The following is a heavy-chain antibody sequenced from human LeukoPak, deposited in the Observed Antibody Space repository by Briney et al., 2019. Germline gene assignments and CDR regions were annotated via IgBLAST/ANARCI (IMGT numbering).Heavy chain of an antibody. CDR1: GITFSDSV. Sequence: PGGSLRLSCAASGITFSDSVMHWVRQASGKGLEWVGRIRSTTNNYATAYGASVKGRFTISRDDSKNTAYLQMNSLKTEDTAVYYCTRHLDNWNDVWWFDPWGQGTLVTVSS. J-gene: IGHJ5*02. CDR3: TRHLDNWNDVWWFDP. V-gene: IGHV3-73*01. CDR2: IRSTTNNYAT. D-gene: IGHD1-1*01.